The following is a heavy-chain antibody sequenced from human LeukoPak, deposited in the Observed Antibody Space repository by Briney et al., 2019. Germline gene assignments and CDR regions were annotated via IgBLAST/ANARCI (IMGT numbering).Heavy chain of an antibody. Sequence: SGGSLRLSCAASGFTFSSYAMSWVRQAPGKGLEWVSAISGSGGSTYYADSVKGRFTISRDNSKNTLYLQMNSLRAEDTAVYYCAKDAEYCSGGSCHSPYYYYMDVWGKGTTVTVSS. CDR2: ISGSGGST. CDR3: AKDAEYCSGGSCHSPYYYYMDV. J-gene: IGHJ6*03. V-gene: IGHV3-23*01. D-gene: IGHD2-15*01. CDR1: GFTFSSYA.